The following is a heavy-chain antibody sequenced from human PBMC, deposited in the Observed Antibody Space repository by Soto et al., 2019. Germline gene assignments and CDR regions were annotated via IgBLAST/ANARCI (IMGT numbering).Heavy chain of an antibody. V-gene: IGHV3-30-3*01. Sequence: QVQLVESGGGVVQPGRSLRLSCAASGFTFSSYAMHWVRQAPGKGLEWVAVISYDGSNKYYADSVKGRFTISIDNSKNTLYLQMNSLRAEDTAVYYCARVLMTTVVTGFYFDYWGQGTLVTVSS. CDR2: ISYDGSNK. CDR3: ARVLMTTVVTGFYFDY. D-gene: IGHD4-17*01. J-gene: IGHJ4*02. CDR1: GFTFSSYA.